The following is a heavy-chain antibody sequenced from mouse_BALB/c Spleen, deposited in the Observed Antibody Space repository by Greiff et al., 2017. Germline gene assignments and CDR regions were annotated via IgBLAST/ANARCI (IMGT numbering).Heavy chain of an antibody. D-gene: IGHD2-4*01. CDR3: ANYYDPYYAMDY. Sequence: QVQLKESGPSLVQPSQSLSITCTVSGFSLTSYGVHWVRQSPGKGLEWLGVIWRGGSTDYNAAFMSRLSITKDNSKSQVFFKMNSLQADDTAIYYCANYYDPYYAMDYWGQGTSVTVSS. V-gene: IGHV2-5-1*01. CDR1: GFSLTSYG. CDR2: IWRGGST. J-gene: IGHJ4*01.